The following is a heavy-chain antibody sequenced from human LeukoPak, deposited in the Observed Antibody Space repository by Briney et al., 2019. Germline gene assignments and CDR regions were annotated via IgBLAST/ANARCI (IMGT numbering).Heavy chain of an antibody. Sequence: GGSLRLSCAASGFTFSSYSMNWVRQAPGKGLEWVSYISSSSSTIYYADSVKGRFTISRDNAKNSLYLQMNSLRAEDTAVYYCAREPYDFWSGYYAFYLDYWGQGTLVTVSS. D-gene: IGHD3-3*01. CDR1: GFTFSSYS. CDR3: AREPYDFWSGYYAFYLDY. CDR2: ISSSSSTI. J-gene: IGHJ4*02. V-gene: IGHV3-48*01.